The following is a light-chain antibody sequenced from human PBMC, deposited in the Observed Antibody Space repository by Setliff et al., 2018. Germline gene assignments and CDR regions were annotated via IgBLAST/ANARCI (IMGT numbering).Light chain of an antibody. CDR2: DVN. CDR3: SSYTSRTTLDV. CDR1: SSDIGAYDY. V-gene: IGLV2-14*03. J-gene: IGLJ1*01. Sequence: QSALPQPASVSGSPGQSITISCTGSSSDIGAYDYVSWYQQHPGKAPKLMIYDVNNRPSGVSNRFSGSKSGNTASLTISGLQAEDEADYYCSSYTSRTTLDVFGTGTKV.